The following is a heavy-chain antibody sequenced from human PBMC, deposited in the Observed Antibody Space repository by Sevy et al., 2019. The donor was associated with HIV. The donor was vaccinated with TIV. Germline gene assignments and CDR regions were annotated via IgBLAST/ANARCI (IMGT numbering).Heavy chain of an antibody. CDR3: AKVKIAAVGTPYYNGMNV. V-gene: IGHV3-30*18. CDR2: ISYDGSNK. D-gene: IGHD6-13*01. Sequence: GGSLRLSCAASGFTFSSYGMHWVRQAPGKGLEWVAVISYDGSNKYYADSVKGRFTISRDNSKNTLYLQMNSLRAEDTAVYYCAKVKIAAVGTPYYNGMNVWGQGTTVTASS. J-gene: IGHJ6*02. CDR1: GFTFSSYG.